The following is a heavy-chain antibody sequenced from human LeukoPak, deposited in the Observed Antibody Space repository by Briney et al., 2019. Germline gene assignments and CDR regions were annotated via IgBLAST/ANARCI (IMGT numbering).Heavy chain of an antibody. V-gene: IGHV1-8*02. J-gene: IGHJ6*02. Sequence: ASVKVSCKASGYTFSSYDTNWVRQATGQGLEWMGRMNPNSGNTNYAQKFQGRVTMTRSPSTSTAYLELSSLRSDDTAGYCCARGGWVNDDSGALFGMDVWGQGTTVTVSS. D-gene: IGHD3-10*01. CDR1: GYTFSSYD. CDR3: ARGGWVNDDSGALFGMDV. CDR2: MNPNSGNT.